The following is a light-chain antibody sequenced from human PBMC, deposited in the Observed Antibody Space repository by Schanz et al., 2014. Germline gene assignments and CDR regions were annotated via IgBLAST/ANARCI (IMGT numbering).Light chain of an antibody. V-gene: IGKV1-5*01. Sequence: IQLTQSPSSLSASVGDRVTITCRASQSISNWLAWYQQKLGKAPKVLIYDASILESGVPSRFSGSGSGTEFTLTISSLQPDDFATYYCQHETFGQGTKLEIK. CDR1: QSISNW. CDR3: QHET. J-gene: IGKJ2*01. CDR2: DAS.